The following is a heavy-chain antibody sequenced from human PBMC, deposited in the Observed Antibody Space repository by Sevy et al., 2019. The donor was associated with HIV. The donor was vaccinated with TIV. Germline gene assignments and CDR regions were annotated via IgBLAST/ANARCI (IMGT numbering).Heavy chain of an antibody. CDR3: ARGGDFNDRSAKRDFDY. V-gene: IGHV3-33*01. J-gene: IGHJ4*02. CDR1: GFTFSNYG. Sequence: GGSLRLSCAASGFTFSNYGMHWVHQAPGKGLEWVAVIWNDGSNKYYADSVKGRFIISRDNSKNTLYLQMNSLRVEDTAVYFCARGGDFNDRSAKRDFDYWGQGTLVTVSS. CDR2: IWNDGSNK. D-gene: IGHD3-22*01.